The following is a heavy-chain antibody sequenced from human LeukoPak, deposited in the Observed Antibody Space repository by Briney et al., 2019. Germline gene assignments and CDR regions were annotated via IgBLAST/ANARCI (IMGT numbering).Heavy chain of an antibody. J-gene: IGHJ4*02. D-gene: IGHD6-13*01. Sequence: SETLSLTCTVSGGSISSYYWSWIRQPPGKGLEWIGYIYYSGSTNYNPSLKSRVTISVDTSKNQFSLKLSSVTAADTAVYYCAREVAAAVGGHFDYWGQGTLVTVSS. CDR2: IYYSGST. CDR3: AREVAAAVGGHFDY. CDR1: GGSISSYY. V-gene: IGHV4-59*01.